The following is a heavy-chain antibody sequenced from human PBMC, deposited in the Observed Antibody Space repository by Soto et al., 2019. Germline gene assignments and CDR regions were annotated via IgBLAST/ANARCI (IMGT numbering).Heavy chain of an antibody. D-gene: IGHD5-18*01. Sequence: SETLSLTCTVSGGSISSGGYYWSWIRQHPGKGLEWIGYIYYSGSTYYNPSLKSRVTISVDTSKNQLSLKLSSVTAADTAVYYCARREGDTAMVDAFDIWGQGTMVTVSS. V-gene: IGHV4-31*03. J-gene: IGHJ3*02. CDR2: IYYSGST. CDR3: ARREGDTAMVDAFDI. CDR1: GGSISSGGYY.